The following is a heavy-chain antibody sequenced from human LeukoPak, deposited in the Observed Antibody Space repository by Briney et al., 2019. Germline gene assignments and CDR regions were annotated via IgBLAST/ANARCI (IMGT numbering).Heavy chain of an antibody. D-gene: IGHD6-25*01. CDR3: ARGSYSIGLGY. CDR1: DFRFSSYA. Sequence: GGSLRLSCVLSDFRFSSYAMSWVRQAPGRGLEWVSGIGGSGISTFYADSVKGRFSISRDNSKNTLYLQMNSLRAEDTAVYYCARGSYSIGLGYWGQGTLVTVSS. V-gene: IGHV3-23*01. CDR2: IGGSGIST. J-gene: IGHJ4*02.